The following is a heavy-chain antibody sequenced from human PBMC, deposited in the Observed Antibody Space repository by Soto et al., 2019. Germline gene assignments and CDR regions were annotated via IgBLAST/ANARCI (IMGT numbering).Heavy chain of an antibody. CDR3: ARDPGSPAAYYYYYYMDV. J-gene: IGHJ6*03. V-gene: IGHV3-74*01. CDR2: INDDGSST. CDR1: GFTFSSYW. Sequence: GGSLRLSCAASGFTFSSYWMHWVRQAPGKGLVWVSRINDDGSSTTYADSVKGRLTISRDNAKNTLSLQMNSLRAEDTAVYFCARDPGSPAAYYYYYYMDVWGKGTTVTVSS. D-gene: IGHD2-2*01.